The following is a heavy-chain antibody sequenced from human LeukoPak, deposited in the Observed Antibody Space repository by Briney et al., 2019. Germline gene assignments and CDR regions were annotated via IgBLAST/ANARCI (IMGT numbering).Heavy chain of an antibody. J-gene: IGHJ3*02. Sequence: SVKVSCKASGGTFSSYAISWVRQAPGQGLEWMGGVIPIFGTANYAQKFQGRVTITADKSTSTAYMELSSLRSEDTAVYYCARDVQWLVLGDAFDIWGQGTMVTVSS. D-gene: IGHD6-19*01. CDR3: ARDVQWLVLGDAFDI. V-gene: IGHV1-69*06. CDR2: VIPIFGTA. CDR1: GGTFSSYA.